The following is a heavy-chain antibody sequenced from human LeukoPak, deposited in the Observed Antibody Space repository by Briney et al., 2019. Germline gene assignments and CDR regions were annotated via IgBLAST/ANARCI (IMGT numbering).Heavy chain of an antibody. Sequence: SETLSLTCTVSGGSVSSYYWNWIRQPPGKGLEWIGYIYYSGSTNYNPSLKSRVTISVDTSKNQFSLTLSSVTAADTAVYYCARAGRTDGYKSYFDYWGQGTLVTVSS. CDR2: IYYSGST. J-gene: IGHJ4*02. V-gene: IGHV4-59*02. CDR3: ARAGRTDGYKSYFDY. CDR1: GGSVSSYY. D-gene: IGHD5-24*01.